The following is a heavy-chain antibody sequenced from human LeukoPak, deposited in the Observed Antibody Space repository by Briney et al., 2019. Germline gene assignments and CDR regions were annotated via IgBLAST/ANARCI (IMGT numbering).Heavy chain of an antibody. CDR3: AGGEVGATRDYYYMDV. CDR1: GGTFSSYA. CDR2: IIPIFGTA. V-gene: IGHV1-69*05. Sequence: RASVKASCKASGGTFSSYAISWVRQAPGQGLEWMGGIIPIFGTANYAQKFQGRVAITTDESTSTAYMELSSLRSEDTAVYYCAGGEVGATRDYYYMDVWGKGTTVTVSS. D-gene: IGHD1-26*01. J-gene: IGHJ6*03.